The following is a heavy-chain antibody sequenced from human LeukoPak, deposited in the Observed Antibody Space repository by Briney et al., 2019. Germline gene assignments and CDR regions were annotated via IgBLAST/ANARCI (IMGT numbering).Heavy chain of an antibody. J-gene: IGHJ4*02. D-gene: IGHD3-3*01. CDR2: ISGGGGST. V-gene: IGHV3-23*01. CDR3: AKAQKKTIRFLEWTPRSLFDY. Sequence: GGSLRLSCAASGFTFSSYAMSWVRQAPGKGLEWVSAISGGGGSTYYADSVKGRFTISRDNSKNTLYLQMNSLRAEDTAVYYCAKAQKKTIRFLEWTPRSLFDYWGQGTLVTVSS. CDR1: GFTFSSYA.